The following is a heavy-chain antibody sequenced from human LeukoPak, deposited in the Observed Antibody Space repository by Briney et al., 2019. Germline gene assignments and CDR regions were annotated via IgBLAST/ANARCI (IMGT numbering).Heavy chain of an antibody. D-gene: IGHD3-10*01. J-gene: IGHJ5*02. Sequence: SGGSLRLSCAASGFTFSSYAMSWVRQAPGKGLEWVSAISGSGGSTYYADSVKGRFTISRDNSKNTLYLQMNSLRAEDTAVYYCAKAGDYYYGSGSYYPWGQGTLVTVSS. CDR1: GFTFSSYA. CDR2: ISGSGGST. CDR3: AKAGDYYYGSGSYYP. V-gene: IGHV3-23*01.